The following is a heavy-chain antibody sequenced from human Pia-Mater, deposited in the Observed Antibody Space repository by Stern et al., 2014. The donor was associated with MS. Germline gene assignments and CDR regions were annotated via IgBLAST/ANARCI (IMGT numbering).Heavy chain of an antibody. D-gene: IGHD1-20*01. V-gene: IGHV3-30*18. CDR1: GFTFSAYS. Sequence: VQLVESGGGVVQPGRSLRLSCAASGFTFSAYSMHWVRQAPGKGLEWVAVISADGTLKFYGDSVKGRFTISRDNSKNTLFLQMNSLRAEDTAVYYCAKGDNWRRLNPWGQGTLVTVSS. CDR3: AKGDNWRRLNP. CDR2: ISADGTLK. J-gene: IGHJ5*02.